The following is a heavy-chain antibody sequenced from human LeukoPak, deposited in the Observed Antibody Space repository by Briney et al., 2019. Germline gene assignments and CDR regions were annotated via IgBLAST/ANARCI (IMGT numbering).Heavy chain of an antibody. Sequence: GGSLRLACAGSGFSFSTYAMAWVRQAPGMGLESVSAISGSGGYTYYADSVKGRFTISRDNSKNTLYLQMNSLRAEDTAIYYCAKAEGKNPTGGRWLDWGQGTLVTVSS. CDR2: ISGSGGYT. CDR3: AKAEGKNPTGGRWLD. V-gene: IGHV3-23*01. D-gene: IGHD6-19*01. CDR1: GFSFSTYA. J-gene: IGHJ4*02.